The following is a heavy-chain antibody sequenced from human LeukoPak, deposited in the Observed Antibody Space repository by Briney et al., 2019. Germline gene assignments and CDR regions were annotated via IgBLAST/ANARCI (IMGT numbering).Heavy chain of an antibody. Sequence: SETLSLTCAVYGGSFSGYYWSWIRQPPGKGLEWIGEINHSGSINYNPSLKSRVTISVDTSKNQFSLKLSSVTAADTAVYHCARRVTTSWRDWFDPWGQGTLVTVSS. CDR1: GGSFSGYY. CDR2: INHSGSI. CDR3: ARRVTTSWRDWFDP. V-gene: IGHV4-34*01. D-gene: IGHD4-11*01. J-gene: IGHJ5*02.